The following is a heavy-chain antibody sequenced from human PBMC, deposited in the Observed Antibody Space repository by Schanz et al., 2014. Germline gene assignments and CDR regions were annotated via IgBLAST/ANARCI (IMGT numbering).Heavy chain of an antibody. V-gene: IGHV3-21*01. CDR2: ISSTSTYL. D-gene: IGHD3-3*01. CDR3: ARDKGGYYPFDY. J-gene: IGHJ4*02. Sequence: VQLVESGGGVVRPGRSLRLSCAASGFTFSNYGMHWVRQAPGKGLEWVSSISSTSTYLYYADSVKGRFTISRDSARNSLYLQMNSLRAEDTAVYYCARDKGGYYPFDYWGQGTLVTVSS. CDR1: GFTFSNYG.